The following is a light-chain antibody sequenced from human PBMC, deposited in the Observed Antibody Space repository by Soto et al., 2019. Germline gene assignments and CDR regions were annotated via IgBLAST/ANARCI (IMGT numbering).Light chain of an antibody. CDR1: QSVSGW. CDR2: AAS. J-gene: IGKJ5*01. V-gene: IGKV1-5*01. Sequence: DIQMTQSPSTLYASVGDRVTITCRASQSVSGWLAWYQQRPGRAPKLLIYAASTLQSGVHSRFSGSGSGTEFTLTITSLQPEDFATYYCKQLNSFPITFGQGTRLEIK. CDR3: KQLNSFPIT.